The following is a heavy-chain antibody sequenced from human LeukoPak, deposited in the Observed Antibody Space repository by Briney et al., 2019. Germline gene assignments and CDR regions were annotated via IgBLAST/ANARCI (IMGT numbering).Heavy chain of an antibody. Sequence: GASVKVSCKASGGTFSSYAISWVRQAPGQGLEWMGWISAYNGNTNYAQKLQGRVTMTTDTSTSTAYMELRSLRSDDTAVYYCARRIVVVPAGTPYYYYGMDVWGQGTTVTVSS. CDR1: GGTFSSYA. J-gene: IGHJ6*02. CDR2: ISAYNGNT. V-gene: IGHV1-18*01. D-gene: IGHD2-2*01. CDR3: ARRIVVVPAGTPYYYYGMDV.